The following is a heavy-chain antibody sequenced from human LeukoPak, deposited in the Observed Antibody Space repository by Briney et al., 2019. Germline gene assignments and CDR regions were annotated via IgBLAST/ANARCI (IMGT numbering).Heavy chain of an antibody. J-gene: IGHJ4*02. CDR2: ISGSGGST. Sequence: GGSLRLSCAASGFTFSSYAMSWVRQAPGKGLEWVSAISGSGGSTYYADSVKGRFTVSRDNSKNTLYLQMNSLRAEDTAVYYCAKAGYYYDSSGYWYFDYWGQGTLVTVSS. CDR1: GFTFSSYA. CDR3: AKAGYYYDSSGYWYFDY. V-gene: IGHV3-23*01. D-gene: IGHD3-22*01.